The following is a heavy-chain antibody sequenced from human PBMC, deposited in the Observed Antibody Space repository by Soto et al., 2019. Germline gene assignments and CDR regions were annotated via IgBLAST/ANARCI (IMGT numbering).Heavy chain of an antibody. CDR1: GGSISSGTYY. J-gene: IGHJ6*01. Sequence: SETLSLTCPVSGGSISSGTYYWTRIRQHPGLGLEWIACIYNSGTTLSSPSLKSRVTISVDTFKNQFSLKLSSVTAADTAVYYCAVVTAYYYCGMDVWGQGTTVTVSS. CDR3: AVVTAYYYCGMDV. V-gene: IGHV4-61*01. D-gene: IGHD2-21*02. CDR2: IYNSGTT.